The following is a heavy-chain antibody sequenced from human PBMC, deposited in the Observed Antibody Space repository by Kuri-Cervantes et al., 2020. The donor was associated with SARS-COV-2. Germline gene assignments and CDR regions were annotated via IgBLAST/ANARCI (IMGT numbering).Heavy chain of an antibody. D-gene: IGHD3-10*01. V-gene: IGHV3-30*04. J-gene: IGHJ4*02. CDR2: ISYDGSSK. CDR3: ARAFMVRGVNGPGY. Sequence: GGSLRLSCAVSGLTFSNYAMHWVRQASGKGLEWVAVISYDGSSKYYADSVKGRFTISRDNSKNTLYPQMNSLRAEDTAVYYCARAFMVRGVNGPGYWGQGTLVTVSS. CDR1: GLTFSNYA.